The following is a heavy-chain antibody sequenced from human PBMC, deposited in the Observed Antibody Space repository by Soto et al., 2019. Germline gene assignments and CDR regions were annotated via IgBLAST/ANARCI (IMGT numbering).Heavy chain of an antibody. Sequence: SETLSLTCTVSGGSVSNSNYYWGCIRQSPGKGLEWIGSVYYRGRSYSKSSVKSRVTISVDTSKNQFSLNLNSVTASDTAVYYCVSQRTSVLTQAYFDYWGPGALVTVSS. D-gene: IGHD2-8*01. V-gene: IGHV4-39*01. CDR1: GGSVSNSNYY. J-gene: IGHJ4*02. CDR3: VSQRTSVLTQAYFDY. CDR2: VYYRGRS.